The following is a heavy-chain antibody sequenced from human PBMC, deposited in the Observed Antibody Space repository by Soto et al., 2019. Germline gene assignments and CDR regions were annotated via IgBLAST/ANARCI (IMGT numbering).Heavy chain of an antibody. Sequence: ASVKVSCTASGYTFTSYYMHWVRQAPGQGLEWMGIINPSGGSTSYAQKFQGRVTMTRDTSTSTVYMELSSLRSEDTAVYYCARRVPTGYFDYWGQGTQVTVSS. J-gene: IGHJ4*02. V-gene: IGHV1-46*01. CDR2: INPSGGST. CDR3: ARRVPTGYFDY. D-gene: IGHD3-9*01. CDR1: GYTFTSYY.